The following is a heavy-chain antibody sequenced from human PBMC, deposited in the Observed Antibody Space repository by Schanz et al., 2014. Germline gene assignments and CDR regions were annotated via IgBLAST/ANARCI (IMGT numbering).Heavy chain of an antibody. Sequence: EVHLVESGGGLAQPGGSLRLSCAASGFTFSNYAMNWVRQAPGKGLEWVSSISGSGISTYSADSVQGRFTISRDNSRNTLYLQMNSLRAEDTAVYYCAKDEDSSPVTTDAFDIWGQGTMVTVSS. CDR1: GFTFSNYA. CDR2: ISGSGIST. D-gene: IGHD4-17*01. V-gene: IGHV3-23*04. CDR3: AKDEDSSPVTTDAFDI. J-gene: IGHJ3*02.